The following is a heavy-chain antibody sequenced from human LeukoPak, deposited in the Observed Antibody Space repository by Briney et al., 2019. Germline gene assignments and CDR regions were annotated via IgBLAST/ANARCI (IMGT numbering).Heavy chain of an antibody. CDR3: AREDIVVVPAAMGTYYFDY. D-gene: IGHD2-2*01. CDR1: GGSFSGYY. Sequence: SETLSLTCAVYGGSFSGYYWSWIRQPPGKGXXXXXXXXXSGSTNYNPSLKSRVTISVDTSKNQFSLKLSSVTAADTAVYYCAREDIVVVPAAMGTYYFDYWGQGTLVTVSS. J-gene: IGHJ4*02. CDR2: XXXSGST. V-gene: IGHV4-34*01.